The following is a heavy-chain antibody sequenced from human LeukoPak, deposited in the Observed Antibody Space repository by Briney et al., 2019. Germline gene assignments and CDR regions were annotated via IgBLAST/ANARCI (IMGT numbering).Heavy chain of an antibody. CDR2: ITTYNGNT. V-gene: IGHV1-18*01. D-gene: IGHD2-2*01. CDR1: GYTFTSYG. J-gene: IGHJ6*03. Sequence: GASVKVSCKASGYTFTSYGLSWVRQAPGQGLEWMGRITTYNGNTKYAQNLHGRVTMTTDTSTSPAYMELRSLRSDDTAVYYCARGIVPAARDYYYYYMDVWGKGTTVTVSS. CDR3: ARGIVPAARDYYYYYMDV.